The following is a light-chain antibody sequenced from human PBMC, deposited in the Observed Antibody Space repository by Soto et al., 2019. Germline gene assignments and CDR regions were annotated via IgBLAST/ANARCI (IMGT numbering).Light chain of an antibody. J-gene: IGKJ4*01. CDR1: QTISSW. CDR2: KAS. Sequence: DIQMTQSPSTLSGSVGDRVTITCRASQTISSWLAWYQQKPGKAPKLLIYKASTLKSGVPSRFSGSGSGTEFTLTISSLQPEDSATYYCQQLNTFLPTFGGGTKVDI. CDR3: QQLNTFLPT. V-gene: IGKV1-5*03.